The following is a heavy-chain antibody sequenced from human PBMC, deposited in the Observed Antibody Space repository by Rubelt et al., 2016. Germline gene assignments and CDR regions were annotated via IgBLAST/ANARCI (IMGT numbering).Heavy chain of an antibody. J-gene: IGHJ4*02. V-gene: IGHV4-34*01. Sequence: QVQLQQWGAGLLKPSETLSLTCAVYGGSFSGYYWSWIRQPPGKGLEWIGEINHSGNTNYNPSLKGRGTLSLDPSNQFSLKLSSVTATDTAVYYCARGNWHGYNSKYYFDFWGQGTLVTVSS. D-gene: IGHD5-24*01. CDR3: ARGNWHGYNSKYYFDF. CDR1: GGSFSGYY. CDR2: INHSGNT.